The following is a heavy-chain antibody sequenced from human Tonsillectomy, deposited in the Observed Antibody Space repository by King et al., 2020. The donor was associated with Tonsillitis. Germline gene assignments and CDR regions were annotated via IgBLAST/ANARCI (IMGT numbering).Heavy chain of an antibody. CDR3: ARDAPGDHYFDY. CDR1: GFNFSDYY. CDR2: ISSSGRTI. Sequence: VQLVESGGGLVNPGGSLRLSCTAPGFNFSDYYMSWIRQAPGKGLEWVSYISSSGRTIYYADSVKGRFSISRDNARNSLYLQMNSLRAEDTAVYYCARDAPGDHYFDYWGQGTLVTVSS. V-gene: IGHV3-11*01. J-gene: IGHJ4*02. D-gene: IGHD2-21*02.